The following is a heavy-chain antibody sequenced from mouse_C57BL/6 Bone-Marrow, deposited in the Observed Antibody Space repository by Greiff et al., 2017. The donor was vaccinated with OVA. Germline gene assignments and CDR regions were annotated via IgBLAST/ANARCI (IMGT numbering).Heavy chain of an antibody. Sequence: EVKLVESGGGLVKPGGSLKLSCAASGFTFRYYIMSWVRQTPEKRLEWFARISSGGSYTHYPDSVKGRFTISRDNAKNTLDLQMSSLKSEDTAMYYCTREGDNYLHGYVAYWGQGTTHTVSS. V-gene: IGHV5-6-4*01. J-gene: IGHJ2*01. CDR2: ISSGGSYT. CDR1: GFTFRYYI. D-gene: IGHD1-3*01. CDR3: TREGDNYLHGYVAY.